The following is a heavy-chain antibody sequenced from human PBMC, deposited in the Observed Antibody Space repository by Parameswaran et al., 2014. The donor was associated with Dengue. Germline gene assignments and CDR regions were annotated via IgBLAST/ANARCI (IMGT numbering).Heavy chain of an antibody. Sequence: WIRQPPGKGLEWVSSISSSSSYIYYADSVKGRFTISRDNAKNSLYLQMNSLRAEDTAVYYCARAGVGATAYYYFDYWGQGTLVTVSS. J-gene: IGHJ4*02. CDR3: ARAGVGATAYYYFDY. CDR2: ISSSSSYI. V-gene: IGHV3-21*03. D-gene: IGHD1-26*01.